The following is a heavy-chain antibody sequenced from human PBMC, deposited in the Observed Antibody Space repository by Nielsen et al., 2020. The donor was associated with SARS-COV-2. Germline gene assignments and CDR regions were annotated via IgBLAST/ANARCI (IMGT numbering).Heavy chain of an antibody. Sequence: GESLKISCSASGFTFSSTYMDWVRQAPGQGLVWVSRINPSGSGTAYADSVKGRFAVSRDNAENTVVLQIHSLRVEDTAVYYCARTYYSNYVGGYYYYYMDVWGKGTTVTVSS. V-gene: IGHV3-74*01. CDR3: ARTYYSNYVGGYYYYYMDV. CDR2: INPSGSGT. D-gene: IGHD4-11*01. CDR1: GFTFSSTY. J-gene: IGHJ6*03.